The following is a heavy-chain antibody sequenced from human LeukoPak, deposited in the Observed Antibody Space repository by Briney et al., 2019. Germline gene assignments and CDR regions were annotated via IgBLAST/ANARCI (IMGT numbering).Heavy chain of an antibody. CDR2: IYYSGST. J-gene: IGHJ4*02. Sequence: SETLSLTCAVYGGSFSGYYWSWIRQHPGKGLEWIGCIYYSGSTYYNPSLKSRVTISVDTSKNQFSLKLSSVTAADTAVYYCARDRGSYSPFDYWGQGTLVTVSS. D-gene: IGHD1-26*01. CDR1: GGSFSGYY. CDR3: ARDRGSYSPFDY. V-gene: IGHV4-31*11.